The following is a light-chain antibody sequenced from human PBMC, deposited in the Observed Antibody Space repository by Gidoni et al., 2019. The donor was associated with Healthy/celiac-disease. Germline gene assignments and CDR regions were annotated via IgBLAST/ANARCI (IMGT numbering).Light chain of an antibody. CDR3: SSYTSSSTRV. CDR2: DVS. CDR1: SSDVGGYNY. J-gene: IGLJ3*02. V-gene: IGLV2-14*04. Sequence: GQSITISCTGTSSDVGGYNYVSWYQQHPGKAPKLMIYDVSNRPSGVSNRFSGSKSGNTASLTISGLQAEDEADYYCSSYTSSSTRVFGGGTKLTVL.